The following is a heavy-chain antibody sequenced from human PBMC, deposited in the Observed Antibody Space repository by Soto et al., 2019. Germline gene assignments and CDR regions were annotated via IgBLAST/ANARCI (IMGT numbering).Heavy chain of an antibody. D-gene: IGHD3-3*01. V-gene: IGHV5-51*01. J-gene: IGHJ5*02. Sequence: PGESLKISCKGSGYSFTSYWIGWVRQMPGKALEWMGIIYPGDSDTRYSPSFQGQVTISADKSISTAYLQWSSLKASDTAMYYCARLTYYDFWSAKNWFDPWGQGTLVTVSS. CDR3: ARLTYYDFWSAKNWFDP. CDR1: GYSFTSYW. CDR2: IYPGDSDT.